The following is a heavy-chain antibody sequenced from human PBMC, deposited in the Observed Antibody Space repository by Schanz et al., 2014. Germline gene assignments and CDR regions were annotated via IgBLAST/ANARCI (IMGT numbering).Heavy chain of an antibody. CDR1: GFTFTNYA. CDR2: ISGSGGST. D-gene: IGHD3-9*01. V-gene: IGHV3-23*01. Sequence: EVQLLESGGGLVQPGGSLRLSCAASGFTFTNYAMTWVRQAPGKGLEWVSGISGSGGSTYDADSVKGRFTISRDNSKKTLYLQMNSLRAEDTAVYYCAEEHAGSDILTALGNWGQGTLVTVSS. J-gene: IGHJ4*02. CDR3: AEEHAGSDILTALGN.